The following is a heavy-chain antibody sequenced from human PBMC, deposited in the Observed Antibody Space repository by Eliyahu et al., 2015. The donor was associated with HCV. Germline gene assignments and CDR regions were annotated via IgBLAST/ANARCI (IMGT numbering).Heavy chain of an antibody. CDR2: IYYSGST. CDR3: ARLGGGYDFSERHPEDAFDI. J-gene: IGHJ3*02. D-gene: IGHD3-3*01. V-gene: IGHV4-39*01. Sequence: QLQLQESXPGLVKPSETLSLTCTVSGXXISSXSYYXXWIRQPPGKGLEWIGSIYYSGSTYYNPSLKSRVTISVDTSKNQFSLKLSSVTAADTAVYYCARLGGGYDFSERHPEDAFDIWGQGTMVTVSS. CDR1: GXXISSXSYY.